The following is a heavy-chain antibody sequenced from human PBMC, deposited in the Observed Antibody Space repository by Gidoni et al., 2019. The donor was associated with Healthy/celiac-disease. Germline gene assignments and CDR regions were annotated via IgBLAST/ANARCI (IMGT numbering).Heavy chain of an antibody. Sequence: QVQLVQSGAEVKKPGASVKVSCKASGYTFTSYDINWVRQATGQGLEWMGWMNPNSGNTGYAQKFQGRVTMTRNTSISTAYMELSSLRSEDTAVYYCARIIRATNDYYDSSGYYSLGYWGQGTLVTVSS. V-gene: IGHV1-8*01. CDR1: GYTFTSYD. J-gene: IGHJ4*02. D-gene: IGHD3-22*01. CDR2: MNPNSGNT. CDR3: ARIIRATNDYYDSSGYYSLGY.